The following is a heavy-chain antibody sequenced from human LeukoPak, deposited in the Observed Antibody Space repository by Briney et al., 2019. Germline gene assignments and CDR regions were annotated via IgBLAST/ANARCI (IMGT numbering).Heavy chain of an antibody. D-gene: IGHD2-15*01. CDR2: VSGDSTNT. CDR1: GYTFTSYG. Sequence: ASVTVSWKASGYTFTSYGITWVRQAPGQGLEWMGWVSGDSTNTNLAQRFQDRVTMTTDTSTNTAYMELRSLRSDDTAVYYCGRDLLGCSGGACYSSDYWGQGTLVTVSS. V-gene: IGHV1-18*01. J-gene: IGHJ4*02. CDR3: GRDLLGCSGGACYSSDY.